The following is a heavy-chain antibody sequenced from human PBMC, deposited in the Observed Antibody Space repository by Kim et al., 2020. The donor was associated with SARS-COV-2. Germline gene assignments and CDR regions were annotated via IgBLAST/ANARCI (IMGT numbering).Heavy chain of an antibody. Sequence: GGSLRLSCTASGFTFGDYAMSWVRQAPGKGLEWVGFIRSKAYGGTTEYAASVKGRFTISRDDSKSIAYLQMNSLKTEDTAVYYCTRGFEFGELAGFDPWGQGTLVTVSS. J-gene: IGHJ5*02. CDR1: GFTFGDYA. V-gene: IGHV3-49*04. CDR3: TRGFEFGELAGFDP. CDR2: IRSKAYGGTT. D-gene: IGHD3-10*01.